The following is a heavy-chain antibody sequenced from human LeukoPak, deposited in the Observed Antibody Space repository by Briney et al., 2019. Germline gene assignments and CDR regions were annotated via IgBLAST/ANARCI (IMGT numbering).Heavy chain of an antibody. CDR3: ASVSSYSPYCGGDCYCDY. CDR2: INSDGSST. CDR1: GFTFSSYW. V-gene: IGHV3-74*01. Sequence: PGGSLRLSCAASGFTFSSYWMHWVRQAPGKGLVWVSRINSDGSSTSYADSVKGRFTISRDNAKNTLYLQMNSLRAEDTAVYYCASVSSYSPYCGGDCYCDYWGQGTLVTVSS. D-gene: IGHD2-21*02. J-gene: IGHJ4*02.